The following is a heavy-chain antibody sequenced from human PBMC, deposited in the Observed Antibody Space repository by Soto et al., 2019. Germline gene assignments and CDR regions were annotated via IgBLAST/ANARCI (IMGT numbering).Heavy chain of an antibody. CDR2: ISWNSGSI. V-gene: IGHV3-9*01. CDR1: GFTFDDYA. D-gene: IGHD2-8*01. J-gene: IGHJ6*03. Sequence: EVQLVESGGGLVQPGRSLRLSCAASGFTFDDYAMHWVRQAPGKGLEWVSGISWNSGSIGYADSVKGRFTISRDNAKNSLYLQMNSLRAEDTALYYCAKEGRYCTNGVCTYYYMDVWGKGPTVTVSS. CDR3: AKEGRYCTNGVCTYYYMDV.